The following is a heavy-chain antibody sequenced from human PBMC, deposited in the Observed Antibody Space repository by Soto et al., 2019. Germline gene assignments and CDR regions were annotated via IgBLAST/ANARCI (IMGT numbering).Heavy chain of an antibody. CDR3: ARESAGSHKNNWFDP. CDR2: IHDSGST. J-gene: IGHJ5*02. CDR1: GASITTYY. V-gene: IGHV4-59*01. Sequence: QVQLQESGPGLVKPSETLSLTCTVSGASITTYYWSWVRQPPGKGLEWIGYIHDSGSTYYNPSLKCRVPLXXDXSXXQLFLQLNSVTAADTAMYYCARESAGSHKNNWFDPWGQGTLVTVSS. D-gene: IGHD3-10*01.